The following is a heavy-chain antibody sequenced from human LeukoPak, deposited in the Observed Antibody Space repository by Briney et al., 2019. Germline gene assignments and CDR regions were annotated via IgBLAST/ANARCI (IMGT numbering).Heavy chain of an antibody. J-gene: IGHJ5*02. CDR2: IYTSGST. V-gene: IGHV4-61*02. Sequence: PSQTLSLTCTVSGGSISSGSYYWSWIRQPAGKGLEWIGRIYTSGSTNYNPSLKSRVTMSVDTSKNQFSLKLSSVTAADTAVYYCARDTPKMVREINWFDPWGQGTLVTVSS. D-gene: IGHD3-10*01. CDR3: ARDTPKMVREINWFDP. CDR1: GGSISSGSYY.